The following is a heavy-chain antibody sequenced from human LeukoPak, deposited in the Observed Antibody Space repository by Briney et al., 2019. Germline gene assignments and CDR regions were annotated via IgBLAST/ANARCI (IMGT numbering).Heavy chain of an antibody. CDR1: GFTFSSYG. CDR3: AKDPYCTNGVCYGYAFDI. Sequence: GGSLRLSCAASGFTFSSYGMHWVRQAPGKGLEWVAVISYDGSNKYCADSVKGRFTISRDNSKNTLYLQMNSLRAEDTAVYYCAKDPYCTNGVCYGYAFDIWGQGTMVTVSS. D-gene: IGHD2-8*01. V-gene: IGHV3-30*18. CDR2: ISYDGSNK. J-gene: IGHJ3*02.